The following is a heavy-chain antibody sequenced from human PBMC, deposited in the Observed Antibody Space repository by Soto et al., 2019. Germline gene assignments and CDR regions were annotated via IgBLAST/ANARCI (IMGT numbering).Heavy chain of an antibody. J-gene: IGHJ4*02. CDR2: ISWNSGSI. Sequence: PGGSLRLSCAASGFTFSSYAMSWVRQAPGKGLEWVSGISWNSGSIGYADSVKGRFTISRDNAKNSLYLQMNSLRAEDTALYYCAKDRGSSDLYYFDYWGQGTLVTVSS. D-gene: IGHD6-25*01. CDR1: GFTFSSYA. CDR3: AKDRGSSDLYYFDY. V-gene: IGHV3-9*01.